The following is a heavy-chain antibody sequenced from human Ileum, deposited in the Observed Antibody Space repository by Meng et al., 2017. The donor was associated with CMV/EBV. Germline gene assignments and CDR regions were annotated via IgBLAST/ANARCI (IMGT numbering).Heavy chain of an antibody. Sequence: SETLSLTCTVSGGSISSSSYYWGWIRQPPGKGLEWIASIYYSGSTYYNPSLESRVTVPVDTSKNQFSLQPSSMTAADTAVYYCARHGITIFGRFDYWGQGTLVTVSS. V-gene: IGHV4-39*01. J-gene: IGHJ4*02. CDR3: ARHGITIFGRFDY. CDR2: IYYSGST. D-gene: IGHD3-3*01. CDR1: GGSISSSSYY.